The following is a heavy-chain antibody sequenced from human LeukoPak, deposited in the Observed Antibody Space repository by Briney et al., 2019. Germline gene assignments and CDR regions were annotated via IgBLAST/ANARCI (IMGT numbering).Heavy chain of an antibody. Sequence: GGSLRLSCAASGFTFDDYGMSWVRQAPGKGLEWVSGINWNGGSTGYADSVKGRFTISRDNAKNSLYLQMNSLRAEDTALYHCARVRYVGATDTNFDYWGQGTLVTVSS. J-gene: IGHJ4*02. CDR3: ARVRYVGATDTNFDY. CDR1: GFTFDDYG. V-gene: IGHV3-20*01. D-gene: IGHD1-26*01. CDR2: INWNGGST.